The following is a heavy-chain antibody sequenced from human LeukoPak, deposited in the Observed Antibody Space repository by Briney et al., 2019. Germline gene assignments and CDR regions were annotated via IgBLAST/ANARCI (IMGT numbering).Heavy chain of an antibody. D-gene: IGHD5-18*01. CDR2: IYVGDSDI. CDR1: GYSFSSYY. Sequence: GESLKISCKASGYSFSSYYIDWVRQMPGKGLELRGVIYVGDSDIRYSPSFQGQVTISDDKSISTAYLQWSSLKASDTAIYYCARHGYSYGRSFDHWGQGTLVTVSS. V-gene: IGHV5-51*01. CDR3: ARHGYSYGRSFDH. J-gene: IGHJ4*02.